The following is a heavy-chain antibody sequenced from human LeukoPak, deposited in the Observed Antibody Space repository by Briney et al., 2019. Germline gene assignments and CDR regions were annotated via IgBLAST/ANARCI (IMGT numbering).Heavy chain of an antibody. CDR3: ARHASSSRAYYFDY. Sequence: SETLSLTCTVSGGSISSYYWSWIRQPPGKGLEWIGYIYYSGSTNYNPSLKSRVTISVDTSKNQFSLKLSSVTAADTAVYYCARHASSSRAYYFDYWGQGTLVTVSS. J-gene: IGHJ4*02. CDR1: GGSISSYY. V-gene: IGHV4-59*08. D-gene: IGHD6-6*01. CDR2: IYYSGST.